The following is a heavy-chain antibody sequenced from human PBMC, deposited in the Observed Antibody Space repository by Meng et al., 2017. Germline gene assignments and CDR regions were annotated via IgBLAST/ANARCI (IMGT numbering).Heavy chain of an antibody. CDR2: ISWNSGSI. D-gene: IGHD2-8*01. CDR1: GFTFDDYA. Sequence: GGSLRLSCAASGFTFDDYAMHWVRQAPGKGLEWVSGISWNSGSIGYADSVKGRFTISRDNAKNSLYLQMNSLRAEDTAVYYCAREGVWNCTNGVCHYYFDYWGQGTLVTVSS. J-gene: IGHJ4*02. CDR3: AREGVWNCTNGVCHYYFDY. V-gene: IGHV3-9*01.